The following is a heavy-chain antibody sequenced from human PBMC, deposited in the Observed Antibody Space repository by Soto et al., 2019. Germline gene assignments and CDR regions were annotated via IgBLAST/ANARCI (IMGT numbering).Heavy chain of an antibody. V-gene: IGHV4-31*03. Sequence: SETLSLTCTVSGGSISSGGYYWSWIRQHPGKGLEWIGYIYYSGSTYYNPSLKSRVTISVDTSKNQFSLKLSSVTAADTAVYYCARHPTIFGLFDYWGQGTLVTVSS. D-gene: IGHD3-3*01. CDR2: IYYSGST. CDR3: ARHPTIFGLFDY. CDR1: GGSISSGGYY. J-gene: IGHJ4*02.